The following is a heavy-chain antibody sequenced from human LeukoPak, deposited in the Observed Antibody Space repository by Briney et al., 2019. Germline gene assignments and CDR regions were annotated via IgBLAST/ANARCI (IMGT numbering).Heavy chain of an antibody. Sequence: GGSLRLSCAASGFTFSSYAMSWVRQAPGKGLEWVSAISGSGGSTYYADSVKGRFTISRDNSKNTLYLQMNSLRAEDTAVYHCAKVRTTYYDSSGYPLDYWGQGTLVTVSS. CDR2: ISGSGGST. J-gene: IGHJ4*02. CDR1: GFTFSSYA. V-gene: IGHV3-23*01. CDR3: AKVRTTYYDSSGYPLDY. D-gene: IGHD3-22*01.